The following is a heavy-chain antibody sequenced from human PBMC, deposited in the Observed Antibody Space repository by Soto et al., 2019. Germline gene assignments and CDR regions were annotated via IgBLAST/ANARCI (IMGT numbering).Heavy chain of an antibody. Sequence: PSQTLSLTCVISGDSVSSNGACCNWIRQSPSRRLQWLGRLYYRSKWCHDYAASVESRLAINPDTSRNQFSLQLNYVTPEDTAVYYCGRVHCSVGTCLDGLDFWVKGMTVTVSS. CDR2: LYYRSKWCH. CDR3: GRVHCSVGTCLDGLDF. CDR1: GDSVSSNGAC. D-gene: IGHD2-15*01. J-gene: IGHJ6*03. V-gene: IGHV6-1*01.